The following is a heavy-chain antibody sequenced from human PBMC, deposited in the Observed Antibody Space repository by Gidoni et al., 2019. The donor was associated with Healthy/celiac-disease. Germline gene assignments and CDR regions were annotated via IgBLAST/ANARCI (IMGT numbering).Heavy chain of an antibody. CDR2: MSGSGGST. Sequence: EVQLLESGGGLVQPGGSLRLSCSASGFTFSSYAMSWVRQDPGKGLEWVSAMSGSGGSTYYADSVKGRFTISRDNSKNTLYLQMNSLRAEDTAVYYCAKDRDYYDSSGSIAEYFQHWGQGTLVTVSS. CDR3: AKDRDYYDSSGSIAEYFQH. CDR1: GFTFSSYA. J-gene: IGHJ1*01. D-gene: IGHD3-22*01. V-gene: IGHV3-23*01.